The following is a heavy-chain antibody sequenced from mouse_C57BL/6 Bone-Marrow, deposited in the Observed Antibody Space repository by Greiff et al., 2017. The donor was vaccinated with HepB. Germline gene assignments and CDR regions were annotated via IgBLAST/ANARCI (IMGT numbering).Heavy chain of an antibody. D-gene: IGHD1-1*01. J-gene: IGHJ2*01. V-gene: IGHV1-52*01. CDR2: IDPSDSET. CDR3: ARLMITTVVYFDY. Sequence: QVQLQQPGAELVRPGSSVKLSCKASGYTFTSYWMHWVKQRPIQGLEWIGNIDPSDSETHYNQKFKDKATLTVDKSSSTAYMQLSSLTSEDSAVYYGARLMITTVVYFDYWGQGTTLTVSS. CDR1: GYTFTSYW.